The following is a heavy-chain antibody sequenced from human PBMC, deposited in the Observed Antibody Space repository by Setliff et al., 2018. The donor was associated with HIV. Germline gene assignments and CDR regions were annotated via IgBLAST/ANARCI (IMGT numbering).Heavy chain of an antibody. CDR2: IYHSGST. CDR3: ARVSCSSWYSIPRYYYYSMDV. Sequence: TSETLSLTCAVSGYSITSGYYWGWIRQPPGKGLEWIGSIYHSGSTYYNPSLKSRVTISVDTSKNQFSLMLRSGTAADTAVYYCARVSCSSWYSIPRYYYYSMDVWGTGTTVTVSS. V-gene: IGHV4-38-2*01. D-gene: IGHD6-13*01. J-gene: IGHJ6*03. CDR1: GYSITSGYY.